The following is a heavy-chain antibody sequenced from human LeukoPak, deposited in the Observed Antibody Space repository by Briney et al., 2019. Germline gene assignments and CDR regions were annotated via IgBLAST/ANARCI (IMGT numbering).Heavy chain of an antibody. CDR1: GFTFADFA. J-gene: IGHJ4*02. CDR2: ISGSGGST. CDR3: AKDRICSSTSCYFDY. D-gene: IGHD2-2*01. Sequence: VGSLILSCAASGFTFADFAMSWVRQAPGKGLEWVSAISGSGGSTYYADSVKGRFTISRDNSKNTLYLQMNSLRAEDTAVYYCAKDRICSSTSCYFDYWGQGTLVTVSS. V-gene: IGHV3-23*01.